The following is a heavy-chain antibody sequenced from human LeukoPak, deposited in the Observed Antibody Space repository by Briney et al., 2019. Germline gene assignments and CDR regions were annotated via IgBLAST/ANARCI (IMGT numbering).Heavy chain of an antibody. CDR2: IIPIFGTA. Sequence: GASVKVSCKASGGTFSSYAISWVRQAPGQGLEWMGGIIPIFGTANYAQKFQGRVTITADESTSTAYMELSSLRSEDTAVYYCARDTGTTTVTTDFYWFDPWGQGTLVTVSS. J-gene: IGHJ5*02. CDR1: GGTFSSYA. V-gene: IGHV1-69*01. CDR3: ARDTGTTTVTTDFYWFDP. D-gene: IGHD4-17*01.